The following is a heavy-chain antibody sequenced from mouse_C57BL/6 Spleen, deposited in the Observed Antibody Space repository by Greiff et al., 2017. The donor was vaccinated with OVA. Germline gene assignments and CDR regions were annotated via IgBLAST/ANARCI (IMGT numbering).Heavy chain of an antibody. J-gene: IGHJ3*01. CDR3: ARGGTTVVATPAWFAY. CDR1: GYAFSSYW. D-gene: IGHD1-1*01. CDR2: IYPGDGDT. Sequence: QVQLQQSGAELVKPGASVKISCKASGYAFSSYWMNWVKQRPGKGLEWIGQIYPGDGDTNYNGKFKGKATLTADKSSSTAYMQLSSLTSEDSAVYFCARGGTTVVATPAWFAYWGQGTLVTVSA. V-gene: IGHV1-80*01.